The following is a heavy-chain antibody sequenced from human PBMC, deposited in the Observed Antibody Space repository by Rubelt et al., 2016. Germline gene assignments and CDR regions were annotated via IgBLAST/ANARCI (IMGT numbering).Heavy chain of an antibody. Sequence: QVQLQQWGAGLLKPSETLSLTCAVYGGSFSGYYWNWIRQPPGKGLEWIGEINHSGSTSYNPSLKRRVTISVDTSKNQCSLELNAVTAADTAAYYCSPGTDDFDYWGRGTLVTVSS. D-gene: IGHD1-26*01. J-gene: IGHJ4*02. CDR2: INHSGST. V-gene: IGHV4-34*01. CDR3: SPGTDDFDY. CDR1: GGSFSGYY.